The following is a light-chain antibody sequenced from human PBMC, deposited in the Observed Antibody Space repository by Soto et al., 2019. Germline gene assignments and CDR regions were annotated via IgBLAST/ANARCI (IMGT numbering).Light chain of an antibody. Sequence: DIVLTQSPGTLSLSPGERSTLSCSSIQSVSSSYLAWYQQKPGQAPRLLIYGPSNRATGIPDRFSGTGSGTEFTLTISSLKSEDYAVYYCQQYKSWPPITFGQGTRLEIK. V-gene: IGKV3-20*01. CDR1: QSVSSSY. CDR2: GPS. CDR3: QQYKSWPPIT. J-gene: IGKJ5*01.